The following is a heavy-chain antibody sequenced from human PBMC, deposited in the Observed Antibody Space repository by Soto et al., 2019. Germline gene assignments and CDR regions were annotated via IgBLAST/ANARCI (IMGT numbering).Heavy chain of an antibody. CDR2: INAGNGNT. V-gene: IGHV1-3*01. CDR1: GYTFTSYA. J-gene: IGHJ4*02. CDR3: ATATIAAAGLN. D-gene: IGHD6-13*01. Sequence: ASVKVSCKASGYTFTSYAMHWVRQAPGQRLEWMGWINAGNGNTKYSQKFQGRVTITRDTSASTAYMELSSLRSEDTAVDYCATATIAAAGLNWGQGTLVTVSS.